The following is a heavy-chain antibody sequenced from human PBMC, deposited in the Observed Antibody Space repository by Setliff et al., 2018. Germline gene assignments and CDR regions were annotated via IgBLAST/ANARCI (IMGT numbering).Heavy chain of an antibody. CDR2: INNYNFQT. Sequence: ASVKVSCKASGYTFSDYGISWVRQAPGQGLEWMAWINNYNFQTQYAQKFQGRVTVTTDKSTTTAYMELRSLTSDDTAVYFCARINFYVSSAYYYAPDYLGQGTMVTVSS. CDR3: ARINFYVSSAYYYAPDY. CDR1: GYTFSDYG. J-gene: IGHJ4*02. D-gene: IGHD3-22*01. V-gene: IGHV1-18*01.